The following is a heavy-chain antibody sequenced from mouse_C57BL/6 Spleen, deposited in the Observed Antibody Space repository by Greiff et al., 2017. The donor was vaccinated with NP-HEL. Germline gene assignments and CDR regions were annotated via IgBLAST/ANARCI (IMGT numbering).Heavy chain of an antibody. CDR3: TRDGDGDPYYYAMDY. CDR2: ISSGGDYI. V-gene: IGHV5-9-1*02. Sequence: EVKLVESGEGLVKPGGSLKLSCAASGFTFSSYAMSWVRQTPEKRLEWVAYISSGGDYIYYAETVKGRFTISRDNARHTRYLQMSSLKSEVTAMYYCTRDGDGDPYYYAMDYWGQGTSVTVSS. J-gene: IGHJ4*01. D-gene: IGHD1-2*01. CDR1: GFTFSSYA.